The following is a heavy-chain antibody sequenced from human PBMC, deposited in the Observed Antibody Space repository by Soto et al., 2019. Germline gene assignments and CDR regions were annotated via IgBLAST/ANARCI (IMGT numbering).Heavy chain of an antibody. D-gene: IGHD4-17*01. CDR1: GYTFTSYA. CDR3: ARENDYGDFPPYYYGMDV. CDR2: INAGNGNT. J-gene: IGHJ6*02. Sequence: GASVKVSCKASGYTFTSYAMHWVRQAPGQRLEWMGWINAGNGNTKCSQKFQGRVTITKDTSASTAYMELSSLRSEDTAVYYCARENDYGDFPPYYYGMDVWGQGTTVTVSS. V-gene: IGHV1-3*01.